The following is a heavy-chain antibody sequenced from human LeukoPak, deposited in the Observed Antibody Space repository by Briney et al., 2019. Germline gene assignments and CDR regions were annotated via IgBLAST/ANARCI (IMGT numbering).Heavy chain of an antibody. CDR1: GFTFSSYA. D-gene: IGHD2-8*01. CDR2: ISGSGGSA. CDR3: AKGGPPMVYAISSAWFEP. V-gene: IGHV3-23*01. J-gene: IGHJ5*02. Sequence: GGSLRLSCAASGFTFSSYAMSWVRQAPGKGLEWVSAISGSGGSAYYADSVKGRFTISRDNSKNTLHLQMNSLRAEDTAVYYCAKGGPPMVYAISSAWFEPWGQGTLVTVSS.